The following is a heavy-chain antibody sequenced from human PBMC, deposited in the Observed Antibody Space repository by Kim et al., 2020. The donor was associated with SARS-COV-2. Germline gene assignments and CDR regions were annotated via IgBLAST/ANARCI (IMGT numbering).Heavy chain of an antibody. CDR1: GGSFSGYY. CDR2: INHSGST. CDR3: ASGDPGYCSGGSCYNWFDP. V-gene: IGHV4-34*01. Sequence: SETLSLTCAVYGGSFSGYYWSWIRQPPGNGLEWIGEINHSGSTNYNPSLKSRVTISVDTSKNQFSLKLSSVTAADTAVYYCASGDPGYCSGGSCYNWFDPWGQGTLVTVSS. D-gene: IGHD2-15*01. J-gene: IGHJ5*02.